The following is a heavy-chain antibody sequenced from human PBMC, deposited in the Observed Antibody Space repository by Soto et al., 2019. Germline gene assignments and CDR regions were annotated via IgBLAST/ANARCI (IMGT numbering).Heavy chain of an antibody. J-gene: IGHJ4*02. V-gene: IGHV1-18*01. CDR2: ISAHNGNT. Sequence: QVHLVQSGAEVKKPGASVKVSCKASGYTFTSYGITWVRQAPGQGLEWMGWISAHNGNTDYAQKLQGRVIVTRDSSPSTAYMELRSLRSDDTGVYYCARGRYGDYWGQGALVTVSS. D-gene: IGHD1-1*01. CDR1: GYTFTSYG. CDR3: ARGRYGDY.